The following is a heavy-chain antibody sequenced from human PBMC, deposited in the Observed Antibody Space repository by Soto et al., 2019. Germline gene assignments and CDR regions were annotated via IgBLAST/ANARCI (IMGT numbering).Heavy chain of an antibody. CDR1: GFTFSNYW. D-gene: IGHD2-15*01. V-gene: IGHV3-74*01. CDR3: ARGDCVGGSCYSLAGSFYYYMDV. Sequence: EVKLVESGGGLVQPGGSLRLSCAASGFTFSNYWMYWVRQAPGQGLVWVSRINSDGSVSRYADSVKGRLTISRDNVKNAPYLQMNSLRVEETAVYYCARGDCVGGSCYSLAGSFYYYMDVWGKGTTVTVFS. J-gene: IGHJ6*03. CDR2: INSDGSVS.